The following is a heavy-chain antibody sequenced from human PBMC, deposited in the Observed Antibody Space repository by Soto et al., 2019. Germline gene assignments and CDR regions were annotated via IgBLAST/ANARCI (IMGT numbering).Heavy chain of an antibody. CDR3: ARDNGYSYGYTLDH. D-gene: IGHD5-18*01. Sequence: QVQLQESGPGLVKPSETLSLTCTVSGGSISSYYWSWIRQPPGKGLEWIGYIYCSGSTNYNPSLKSRVTISVDTSKNQFSLKLSSVTAADTAVYYCARDNGYSYGYTLDHWGQGTLVTVSS. V-gene: IGHV4-59*01. CDR1: GGSISSYY. J-gene: IGHJ4*02. CDR2: IYCSGST.